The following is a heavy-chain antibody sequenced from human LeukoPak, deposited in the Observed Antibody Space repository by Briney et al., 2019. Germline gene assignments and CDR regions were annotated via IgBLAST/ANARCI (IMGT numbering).Heavy chain of an antibody. J-gene: IGHJ4*02. CDR2: IYPGDSDT. D-gene: IGHD5-24*01. CDR1: GYSFTSYW. Sequence: GGALEISFQGSGYSFTSYWIGLVRPMPGKGVGWMGIIYPGDSDTRYSPSFQGQVTISADKSISTAYLQWSSLKASDTAMYYCARLGIEDGPGGFDYWGQGTLVTVSS. V-gene: IGHV5-51*01. CDR3: ARLGIEDGPGGFDY.